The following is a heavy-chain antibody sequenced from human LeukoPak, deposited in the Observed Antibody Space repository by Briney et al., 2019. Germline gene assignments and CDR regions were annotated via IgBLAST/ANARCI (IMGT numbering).Heavy chain of an antibody. CDR3: ARARDCSSTSCKTAFDI. CDR2: INPNSGGT. D-gene: IGHD2-2*01. V-gene: IGHV1-2*04. J-gene: IGHJ3*02. CDR1: GYTFTGYY. Sequence: GASVKVSCKASGYTFTGYYMHWVRQAPGQGLEWMGWINPNSGGTNYAQKFQGWVTMTRDTSISTAYMELSRLRSDDTAVYYCARARDCSSTSCKTAFDIWGQGTMVTVSS.